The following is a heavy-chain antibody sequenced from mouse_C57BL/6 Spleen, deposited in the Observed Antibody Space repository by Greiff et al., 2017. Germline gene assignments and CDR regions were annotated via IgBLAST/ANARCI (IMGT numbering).Heavy chain of an antibody. CDR1: GYTFTSYW. Sequence: QVQLQQPGAELVKPGASVKLSCKASGYTFTSYWMHWVKQRPGQGLEWIGMIHPNSGSTNYNEKFKSKATLTADKASSTAYMQLSSLTSEDSAAYYCARSGDYRMFDYWGQGTTLTVSS. V-gene: IGHV1-64*01. CDR3: ARSGDYRMFDY. J-gene: IGHJ2*01. D-gene: IGHD2-4*01. CDR2: IHPNSGST.